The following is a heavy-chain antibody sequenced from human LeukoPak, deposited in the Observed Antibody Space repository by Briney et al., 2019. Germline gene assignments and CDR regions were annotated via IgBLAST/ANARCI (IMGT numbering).Heavy chain of an antibody. D-gene: IGHD1-26*01. CDR3: AKDRRYSGSYFIED. CDR2: ISYDGSNK. J-gene: IGHJ4*02. V-gene: IGHV3-30*18. Sequence: GGSLRLSCAASGFTFSSYGMCWVRQAPGKGLQWVAVISYDGSNKYYADSVKGRFTITRDNSKKTLYLQMNSLRPEDTAVYYCAKDRRYSGSYFIEDWGQGILVSVSS. CDR1: GFTFSSYG.